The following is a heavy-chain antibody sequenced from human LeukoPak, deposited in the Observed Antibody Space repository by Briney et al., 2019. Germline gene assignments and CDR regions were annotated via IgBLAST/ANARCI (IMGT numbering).Heavy chain of an antibody. CDR3: AHQREDYYDSSGLFDY. Sequence: GGSLRLSCAASGFTFSSYAMSWVRQAPGKGREWVSAISGSGGSTYYADSVKGRFTISRDNSKNTLYLQMNSLSAEDTAVYYCAHQREDYYDSSGLFDYWGQGTLVTVSS. V-gene: IGHV3-23*01. CDR2: ISGSGGST. CDR1: GFTFSSYA. D-gene: IGHD3-22*01. J-gene: IGHJ4*02.